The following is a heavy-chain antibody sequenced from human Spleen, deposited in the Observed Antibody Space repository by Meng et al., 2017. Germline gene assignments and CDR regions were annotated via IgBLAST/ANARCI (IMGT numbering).Heavy chain of an antibody. D-gene: IGHD3-22*01. CDR2: IYPGDSDT. CDR1: GYSFTSYW. CDR3: ARHSDYYDSSGYYSRWFDP. V-gene: IGHV5-51*01. J-gene: IGHJ5*02. Sequence: GGSLRLSCKGSGYSFTSYWIGWVRQMPGKGLEWMGIIYPGDSDTRYSPSFQGQVTISADKSISTAYLQWSSLKASDTAMYYCARHSDYYDSSGYYSRWFDPWGQGTLVTVSS.